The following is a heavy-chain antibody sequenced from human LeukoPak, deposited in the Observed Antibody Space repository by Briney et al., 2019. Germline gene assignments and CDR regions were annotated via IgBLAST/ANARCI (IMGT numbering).Heavy chain of an antibody. D-gene: IGHD3-10*01. V-gene: IGHV1-8*03. CDR3: ARIWFGESLLFDY. CDR1: GYTFTSYD. CDR2: MNPNSGNT. Sequence: GASVKVSCKASGYTFTSYDINWVRQATGQGLEWMGWMNPNSGNTGYAQKFQGRVTITRNTSISTAYMELSSLRSEDTAVYYRARIWFGESLLFDYWGQGTLVTVSS. J-gene: IGHJ4*02.